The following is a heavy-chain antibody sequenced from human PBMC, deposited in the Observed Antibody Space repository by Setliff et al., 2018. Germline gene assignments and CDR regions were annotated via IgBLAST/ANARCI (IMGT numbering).Heavy chain of an antibody. J-gene: IGHJ4*02. CDR1: GGSLSDYY. D-gene: IGHD3-16*02. V-gene: IGHV4-34*01. CDR3: ARGKNFDDYVWGSYRYWSPNYYFDY. CDR2: ISQSGST. Sequence: SETLSLTCGGYGGSLSDYYWSWIRQPPGKGLEWIGEISQSGSTTYNPSLKGRVTISVDTSKNQFSLKLSSVTAADTAVYYCARGKNFDDYVWGSYRYWSPNYYFDYWGQGTLVTVSS.